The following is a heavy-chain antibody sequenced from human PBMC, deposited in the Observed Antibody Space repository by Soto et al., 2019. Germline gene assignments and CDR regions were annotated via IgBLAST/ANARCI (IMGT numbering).Heavy chain of an antibody. V-gene: IGHV4-59*01. CDR1: GXSISSYY. J-gene: IGHJ5*02. CDR2: IYYSGST. Sequence: LSLTFTVSGXSISSYYWSWIRQPPGKGLEWIGYIYYSGSTNYNPSLKSRVTISVDTSKNQFSLKLSSVTAAGTAVYYCARGPRKWFDPWGQGTLVTVSS. CDR3: ARGPRKWFDP.